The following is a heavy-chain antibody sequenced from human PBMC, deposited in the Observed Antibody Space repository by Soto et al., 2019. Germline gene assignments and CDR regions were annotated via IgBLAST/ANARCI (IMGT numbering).Heavy chain of an antibody. J-gene: IGHJ4*02. Sequence: QVQLQESGPGLVKPSDTLSLTCAVSGYSISSSNWWGWIRQPPGKGLAWIGYIYYSGTTYYNPSLKSRVTMSVDTSKNQFALKLTSVTAVDTAVYDCARREIQGPIDYWGQGTLVTVSS. CDR3: ARREIQGPIDY. CDR2: IYYSGTT. CDR1: GYSISSSNW. D-gene: IGHD1-26*01. V-gene: IGHV4-28*01.